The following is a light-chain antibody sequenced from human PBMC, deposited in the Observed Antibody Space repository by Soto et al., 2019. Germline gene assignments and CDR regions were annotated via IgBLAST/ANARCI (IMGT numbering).Light chain of an antibody. CDR1: QSISSW. V-gene: IGKV1-5*01. CDR3: QQYNSYSPYT. CDR2: DAS. Sequence: DIQMTQSPSTLSACVGDRVTITCRASQSISSWLPWYQQKPGKAPKLLHYDASSLESGVPSRFSGSGSGTEFTLTISSLQPDDFATYYCQQYNSYSPYTCGQGTKLEIK. J-gene: IGKJ2*01.